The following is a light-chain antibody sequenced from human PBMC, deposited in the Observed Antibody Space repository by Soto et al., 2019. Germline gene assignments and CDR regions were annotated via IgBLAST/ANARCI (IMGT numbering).Light chain of an antibody. V-gene: IGLV2-14*03. Sequence: LTQPASVSGSPGQSITISCTGTSSDVGGYNYVSWYQHHPGKAPKLLIYDVSNRPSGVSIRFSGSKSDNTASLTISGLQPEDEADYHCSSYTTSNTRQIVFGTGTKVTVL. J-gene: IGLJ1*01. CDR2: DVS. CDR3: SSYTTSNTRQIV. CDR1: SSDVGGYNY.